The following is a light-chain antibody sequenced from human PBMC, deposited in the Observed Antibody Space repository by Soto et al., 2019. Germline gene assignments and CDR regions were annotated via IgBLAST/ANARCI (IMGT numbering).Light chain of an antibody. V-gene: IGKV3-20*01. CDR3: EQDCNSTFS. Sequence: EIVLTQSPGTLPLSPGERATLSCRASQSVSRSQVAWYQQKPGQAQRLLFYGSSTSATGTPDRFRGSGSGTDFTLSNSRLQPEDCAEDEGEQDCNSTFSFGPGTIVDGK. CDR1: QSVSRSQ. CDR2: GSS. J-gene: IGKJ3*01.